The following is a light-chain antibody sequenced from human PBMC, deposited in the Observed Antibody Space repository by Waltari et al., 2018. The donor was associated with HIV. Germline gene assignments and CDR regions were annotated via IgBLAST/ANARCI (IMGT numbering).Light chain of an antibody. Sequence: QAVVTQEPALTVSPGGTVTLTCGSSSGPVTSGHYHHWFQQKPGQAPRALIYDTNNKHSWTPARFPGSLLGVKAALTLSGAQPEDEADYFCLLSYSGARPAIFGGGTKLSVL. CDR1: SGPVTSGHY. CDR2: DTN. CDR3: LLSYSGARPAI. J-gene: IGLJ2*01. V-gene: IGLV7-46*01.